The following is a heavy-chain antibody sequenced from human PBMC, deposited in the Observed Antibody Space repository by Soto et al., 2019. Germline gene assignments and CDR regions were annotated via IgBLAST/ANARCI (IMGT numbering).Heavy chain of an antibody. CDR3: ARDRGYNAHDYYYNAMDV. CDR2: IRGFSPYT. D-gene: IGHD5-18*01. J-gene: IGHJ6*02. V-gene: IGHV3-21*01. CDR1: GFTFRTYT. Sequence: GSLRLSCVASGFTFRTYTMNWVRQAPGKGLEWVSGIRGFSPYTFYAESVKGRFTISRDNAKNSLYLQMNSLGVEDTAVYYCARDRGYNAHDYYYNAMDVWGQGTTVTVSS.